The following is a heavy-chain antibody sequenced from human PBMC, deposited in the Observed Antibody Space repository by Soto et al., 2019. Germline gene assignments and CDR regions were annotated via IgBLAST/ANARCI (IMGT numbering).Heavy chain of an antibody. CDR3: ARGRLLLWYFDL. V-gene: IGHV4-34*02. CDR2: INHSGIT. J-gene: IGHJ2*01. CDR1: GGSFSGYY. D-gene: IGHD2-21*02. Sequence: QVQLQQWDAGLVKPSETLSLTCAVYGGSFSGYYWSWIRQPPGKGLEWIGEINHSGITNYNPSLKSRVTMSVDTSKNQFSLNLTSVTAADTAVYYCARGRLLLWYFDLWGRGTLVTVSS.